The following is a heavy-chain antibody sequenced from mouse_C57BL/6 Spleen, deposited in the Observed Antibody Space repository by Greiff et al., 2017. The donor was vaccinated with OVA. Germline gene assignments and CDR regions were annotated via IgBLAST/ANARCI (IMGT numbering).Heavy chain of an antibody. V-gene: IGHV5-4*01. D-gene: IGHD1-1*01. CDR3: ARDRSFTTVVATEAMDY. CDR1: GFTFSSYA. J-gene: IGHJ4*01. Sequence: EVQLVESGGGLVKPGGSLKLSCAASGFTFSSYAMSWVRQTPEKRLEWVATISDGGSYTYYPDNVKGRFTISRDNAKNNLYLQMSHLKSEDTAMYYCARDRSFTTVVATEAMDYWGQGTSVTVSS. CDR2: ISDGGSYT.